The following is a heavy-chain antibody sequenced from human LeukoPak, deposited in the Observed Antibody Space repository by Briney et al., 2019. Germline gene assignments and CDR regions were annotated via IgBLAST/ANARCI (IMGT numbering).Heavy chain of an antibody. CDR3: ARDSEYQLPPSTDYYGIDV. CDR2: INHSGST. Sequence: SETLSLTCAVYGGSFSGYYWSWIRQPPGKGLEWIGEINHSGSTNYNPSLKSRVTISVDTSKNQFSLKLSSVTAADTAVYYCARDSEYQLPPSTDYYGIDVWGQGTTVTVSS. CDR1: GGSFSGYY. V-gene: IGHV4-34*01. J-gene: IGHJ6*02. D-gene: IGHD2-2*01.